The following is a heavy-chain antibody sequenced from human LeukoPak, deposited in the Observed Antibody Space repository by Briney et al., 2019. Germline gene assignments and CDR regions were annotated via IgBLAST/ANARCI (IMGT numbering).Heavy chain of an antibody. CDR2: IYSGGST. V-gene: IGHV3-53*01. Sequence: GGSLRLSCAASGFTVSSNYMSWVRQAPGKGLEWVSVIYSGGSTYYADSVKGRFTISRDNAKKSLYLQMNSLRAEDTAVYYCARSDSSRWYSLHDYWGQGTLVTVSS. CDR1: GFTVSSNY. CDR3: ARSDSSRWYSLHDY. J-gene: IGHJ4*02. D-gene: IGHD6-13*01.